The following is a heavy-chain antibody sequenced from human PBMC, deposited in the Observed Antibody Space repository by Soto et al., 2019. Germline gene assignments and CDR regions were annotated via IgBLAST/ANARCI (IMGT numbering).Heavy chain of an antibody. CDR1: GGSISSSSYY. Sequence: QLQLQESGPGLVKPSETLSLTCTVSGGSISSSSYYWGWIRQPPGKGLEWIGSIYYSGSTYYNPSLKSRVTISVDTSKNQFALKLSSVTAADTAVYYCARFGGGDILTGYYQDYWGQGTLVTVSS. CDR3: ARFGGGDILTGYYQDY. D-gene: IGHD3-9*01. J-gene: IGHJ4*02. V-gene: IGHV4-39*01. CDR2: IYYSGST.